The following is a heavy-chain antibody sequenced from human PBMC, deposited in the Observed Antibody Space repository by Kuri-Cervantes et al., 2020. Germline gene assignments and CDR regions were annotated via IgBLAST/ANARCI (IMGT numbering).Heavy chain of an antibody. D-gene: IGHD2-15*01. V-gene: IGHV1-69*05. Sequence: VKVSCKASGGTFSSYAISWVRQAPGQGLEWMGGIIPIFGTANYAQKFQGRVTITTDESTSTAYMELSSLRSEDTAVYYCAILYCSGGSCYFDAFDIWGQGTMVTVSS. CDR1: GGTFSSYA. CDR3: AILYCSGGSCYFDAFDI. CDR2: IIPIFGTA. J-gene: IGHJ3*02.